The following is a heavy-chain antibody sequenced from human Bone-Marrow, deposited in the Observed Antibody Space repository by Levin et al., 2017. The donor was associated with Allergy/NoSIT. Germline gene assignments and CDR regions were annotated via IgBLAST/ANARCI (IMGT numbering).Heavy chain of an antibody. Sequence: PGASVKVSCKVSGFTLSELSLHWVRRAPGKGLEWVGGFDPEDHEETMYAQKFQDRLTLIEDTATDTAYMELSSLRSEDTAVYYCAMRGPGTGTHQPWYFDLWGRGTRIIVS. D-gene: IGHD3-10*01. CDR1: GFTLSELS. CDR2: FDPEDHEET. CDR3: AMRGPGTGTHQPWYFDL. V-gene: IGHV1-24*01. J-gene: IGHJ2*01.